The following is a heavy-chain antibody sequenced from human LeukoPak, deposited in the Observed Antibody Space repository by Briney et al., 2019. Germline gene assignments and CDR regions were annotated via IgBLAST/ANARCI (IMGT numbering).Heavy chain of an antibody. J-gene: IGHJ4*02. D-gene: IGHD1-14*01. Sequence: SGGSLILSCAASGFTFGDYYMSWIRQAPGKGLEWVSYISSSSSYTKYADSVKGRFTISRDNAKNSLYLQMNSLRAEDTAVYYCAKDRLTGTPYYFDYWGQGTLVTVSS. V-gene: IGHV3-11*05. CDR1: GFTFGDYY. CDR3: AKDRLTGTPYYFDY. CDR2: ISSSSSYT.